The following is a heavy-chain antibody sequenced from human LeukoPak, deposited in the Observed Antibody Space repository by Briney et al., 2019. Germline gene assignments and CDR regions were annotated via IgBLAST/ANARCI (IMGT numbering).Heavy chain of an antibody. D-gene: IGHD3-10*01. CDR2: IKEDGSEK. V-gene: IGHV3-7*03. Sequence: PGGSLRLSCAASGFTLSSYWMSWVRQAPGKGLEWAANIKEDGSEKYYVDSVKGRFTISRDNAKNSLYLHMNSLTAEDTAMYYCARDWVAGVPFDAFDIWGQGTMVSVSS. CDR1: GFTLSSYW. CDR3: ARDWVAGVPFDAFDI. J-gene: IGHJ3*02.